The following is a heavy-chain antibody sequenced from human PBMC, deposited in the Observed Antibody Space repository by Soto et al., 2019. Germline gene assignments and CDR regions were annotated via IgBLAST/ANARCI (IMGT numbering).Heavy chain of an antibody. Sequence: QVQLQQWGAGLLKPSETLSLTCAVYGGFVSSGSYYWSWIRQPPGKGLEWIGEMSHIGGTHFNPAVKSRVTRSVDTSKNQYALKMSSVIAADAALYYCARVERGTATTVVDAFDIWGPRTMVTVSS. V-gene: IGHV4-34*01. D-gene: IGHD1-1*01. J-gene: IGHJ3*02. CDR3: ARVERGTATTVVDAFDI. CDR2: MSHIGGT. CDR1: GGFVSSGSYY.